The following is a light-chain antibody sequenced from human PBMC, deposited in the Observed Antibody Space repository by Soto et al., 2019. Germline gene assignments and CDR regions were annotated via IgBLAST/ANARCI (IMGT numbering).Light chain of an antibody. CDR1: QSISSW. J-gene: IGKJ1*01. Sequence: DSRMSQSPSTVSASVGDRVTITCRASQSISSWLAWYQQKPGKAPKLLIYEASSLESGVPSRFSGSGSGTEFTLTISSLQPDDFATYYCQQYNSYSCTFGQGTKVDIK. CDR3: QQYNSYSCT. V-gene: IGKV1-5*03. CDR2: EAS.